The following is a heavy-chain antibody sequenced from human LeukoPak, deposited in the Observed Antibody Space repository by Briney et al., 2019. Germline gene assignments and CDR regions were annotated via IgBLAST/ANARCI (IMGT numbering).Heavy chain of an antibody. CDR2: ISYDGSNK. J-gene: IGHJ4*02. Sequence: GRSLRLSCAASGFTFCSYAMHWLPQAPGKGLVWGTVISYDGSNKYYADSVKGRFTISRDNSKNTLYLQMNSLRAEDTAVYYCARGYDSSGYYYVDYWGQGTLVTVSS. CDR1: GFTFCSYA. CDR3: ARGYDSSGYYYVDY. D-gene: IGHD3-22*01. V-gene: IGHV3-30*04.